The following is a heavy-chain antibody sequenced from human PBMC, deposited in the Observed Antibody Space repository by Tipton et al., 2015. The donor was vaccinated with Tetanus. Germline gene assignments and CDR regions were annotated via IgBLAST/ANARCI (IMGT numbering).Heavy chain of an antibody. D-gene: IGHD2/OR15-2a*01. V-gene: IGHV3-30*03. CDR3: ARAFCNYNCHGGYFDY. CDR2: ISSDGSDT. CDR1: GFSFSSYG. J-gene: IGHJ4*02. Sequence: RSLRLSCAASGFSFSSYGMHWVRQAPGKGLDWVSLISSDGSDTYSADSVKGRFTISRDNSANRLFLQMNSLKADDTAVYYCARAFCNYNCHGGYFDYWGQGTLVTVSS.